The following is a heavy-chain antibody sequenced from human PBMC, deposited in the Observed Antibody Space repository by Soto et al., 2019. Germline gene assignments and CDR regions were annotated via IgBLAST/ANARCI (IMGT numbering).Heavy chain of an antibody. J-gene: IGHJ6*01. CDR1: GGSFSGYY. V-gene: IGHV4-34*01. Sequence: SETLSRTGAVYGGSFSGYYWSWSRQPRGKGLEWIGEINHSGRTNYTPSIKSGVTISVAKFKTQFSMKLSYVTDEETAVYYCSRITLFGVVRLTYYYYYGMDVWGQGTTVTVSS. CDR2: INHSGRT. CDR3: SRITLFGVVRLTYYYYYGMDV. D-gene: IGHD3-3*01.